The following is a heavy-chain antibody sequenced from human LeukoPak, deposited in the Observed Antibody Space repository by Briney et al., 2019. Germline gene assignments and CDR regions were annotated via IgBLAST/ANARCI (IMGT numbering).Heavy chain of an antibody. CDR2: ISANGGNT. J-gene: IGHJ4*02. CDR3: AKGGSCRGVSCFVTLFDY. Sequence: VGSLRLSCAASGFSFSNHVMHWGRQAPGKGLEYVSTISANGGNTYYAHSVKGRFTISRDNSMHTLYLQMGSLRAEAMAVYYCAKGGSCRGVSCFVTLFDYWGQGSLVTVSS. CDR1: GFSFSNHV. V-gene: IGHV3-64*01. D-gene: IGHD3-16*01.